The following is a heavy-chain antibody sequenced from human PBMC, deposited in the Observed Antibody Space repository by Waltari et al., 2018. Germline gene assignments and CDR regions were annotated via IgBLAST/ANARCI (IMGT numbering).Heavy chain of an antibody. V-gene: IGHV4-34*01. Sequence: QVQLQQWGAGLLKPSETLPLTCAVYGGSFSAYYWSWIRQAPGKGLEWIGEVDHSGSTNYNPSFVRRVTISVDTSKNQFSLRLSSVTAADTAVYYCARERGSGSYDAFDVWGQGTMVIVSS. D-gene: IGHD3-10*01. CDR2: VDHSGST. CDR3: ARERGSGSYDAFDV. CDR1: GGSFSAYY. J-gene: IGHJ3*01.